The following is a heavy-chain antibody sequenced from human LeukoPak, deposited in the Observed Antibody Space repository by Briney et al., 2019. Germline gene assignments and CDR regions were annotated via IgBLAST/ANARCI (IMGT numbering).Heavy chain of an antibody. J-gene: IGHJ1*01. CDR2: IYTSGST. CDR1: GGSISSYY. V-gene: IGHV4-4*07. CDR3: ARHHNGSAVYFQH. D-gene: IGHD5-24*01. Sequence: SETLSLTCTVSGGSISSYYWSRIRQPAGKGLEWIGRIYTSGSTNYNPSLKSRVTISVDTSKNQFSLKMSFVTAADTAVYYCARHHNGSAVYFQHWGQGTLVTVSS.